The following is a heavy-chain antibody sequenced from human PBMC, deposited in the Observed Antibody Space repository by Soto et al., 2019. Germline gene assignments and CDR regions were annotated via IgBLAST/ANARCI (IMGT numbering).Heavy chain of an antibody. CDR3: ARSSGSYRPFDS. Sequence: GGSLSLSCAASGFSFSSYEMNWVRQAPGKGLEWISHISSSDRIYYADSVKGRFTISRANARSSLFLQMNSLRAEDTAVYYCARSSGSYRPFDSWGQGTLVTVSS. CDR2: ISSSDRI. D-gene: IGHD3-22*01. J-gene: IGHJ4*02. V-gene: IGHV3-48*03. CDR1: GFSFSSYE.